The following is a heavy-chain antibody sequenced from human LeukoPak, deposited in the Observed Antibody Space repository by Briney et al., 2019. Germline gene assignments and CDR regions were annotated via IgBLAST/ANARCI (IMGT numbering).Heavy chain of an antibody. CDR2: FYSDGTT. Sequence: PGGSLRLSCAASGFSVSSNYMSWVRQAPGKGLEWVSVFYSDGTTYYADSVKGRFTISRDSSKNTAYLHMNSLRVEDTAVYYCARAPAIYASLSFDYWGQGTLVTVSS. CDR1: GFSVSSNY. V-gene: IGHV3-53*01. J-gene: IGHJ4*02. CDR3: ARAPAIYASLSFDY. D-gene: IGHD5/OR15-5a*01.